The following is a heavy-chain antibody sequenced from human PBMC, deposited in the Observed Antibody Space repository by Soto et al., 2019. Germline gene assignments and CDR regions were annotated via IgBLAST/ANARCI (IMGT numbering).Heavy chain of an antibody. J-gene: IGHJ5*02. Sequence: SETLSLTCTVSGGSISSYYWSWIRQPPGKGLEWIGYIYYSGSTNYNPSLKSRVTISVDTSKNQFSLKLSSVTAADTAVYYCARTWGGWSWFDPWGQGTLVTVSS. CDR1: GGSISSYY. V-gene: IGHV4-59*08. CDR2: IYYSGST. D-gene: IGHD2-15*01. CDR3: ARTWGGWSWFDP.